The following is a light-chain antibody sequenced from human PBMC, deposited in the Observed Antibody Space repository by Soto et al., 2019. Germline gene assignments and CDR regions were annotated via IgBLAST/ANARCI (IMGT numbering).Light chain of an antibody. J-gene: IGKJ1*01. V-gene: IGKV3-20*01. Sequence: IVLTQSPGTLSLSPGERANLSCRASQSVSSSYLAWYQQKPGQAPRLLIYGASSMATGIPDRFSGSGSGTDFTLTISRLEPEDFAVYYCQQYGTSPPGTFGQGTKVEIK. CDR3: QQYGTSPPGT. CDR1: QSVSSSY. CDR2: GAS.